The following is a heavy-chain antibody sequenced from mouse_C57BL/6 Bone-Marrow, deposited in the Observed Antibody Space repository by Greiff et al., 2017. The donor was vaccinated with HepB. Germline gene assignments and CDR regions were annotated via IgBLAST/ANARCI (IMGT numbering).Heavy chain of an antibody. D-gene: IGHD1-3*01. CDR2: IDPSDSYT. V-gene: IGHV1-50*01. CDR3: ARSGGPYAMDY. Sequence: VQLQQPGAELVKPGASVKLSCKASGYTFTSYWMQWVKQRPGQGLEWIGEIDPSDSYTNYNQKFKGKATLTVDTSSSTAYMQLSSLTSEDSAVYYCARSGGPYAMDYWGQGTSVTVSS. CDR1: GYTFTSYW. J-gene: IGHJ4*01.